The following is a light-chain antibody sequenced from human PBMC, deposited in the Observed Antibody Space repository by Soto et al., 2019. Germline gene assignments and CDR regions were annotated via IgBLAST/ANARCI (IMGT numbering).Light chain of an antibody. CDR3: SSYGGRNNLI. Sequence: QSVLTQPPSASGSPGQSVTISCTGTSSDVGNYNYVSWYQQHPGKVPKLVIYEVSRRPSGVPDRFSGSKSGNTASLTVSGLQAEDEADYYCSSYGGRNNLIFGGGTKLTVL. V-gene: IGLV2-8*01. CDR1: SSDVGNYNY. CDR2: EVS. J-gene: IGLJ2*01.